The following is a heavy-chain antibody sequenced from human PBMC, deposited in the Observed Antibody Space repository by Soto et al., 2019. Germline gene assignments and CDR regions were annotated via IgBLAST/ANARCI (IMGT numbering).Heavy chain of an antibody. CDR2: IWHDGGNK. CDR1: GFTFSSYG. V-gene: IGHV3-33*01. CDR3: ARDGDVNTGFGKDY. D-gene: IGHD3-16*01. J-gene: IGHJ4*02. Sequence: QVQLVESGGGVVQPGRSLRLSCAASGFTFSSYGMHWVRQAPGKGLEWVAFIWHDGGNKFYAEFVKGRFTISRDNSKNTLYLQMTSLSAEDTAMYYCARDGDVNTGFGKDYWGQGTLVTVSS.